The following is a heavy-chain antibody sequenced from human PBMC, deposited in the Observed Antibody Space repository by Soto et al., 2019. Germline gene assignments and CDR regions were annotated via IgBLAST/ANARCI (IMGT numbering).Heavy chain of an antibody. D-gene: IGHD6-13*01. V-gene: IGHV3-21*01. CDR1: EFSFSTYN. Sequence: EVQLVESGGGLVKPGGSLRLSCVASEFSFSTYNMNWVRQAPGKGLEWVSFISSTSSHIHYADSVKGRLTISRDNAKNSLYLQMNSLRAEDTAVYYCARDPAADGYYGMDVWGQGTTVTVSS. CDR2: ISSTSSHI. CDR3: ARDPAADGYYGMDV. J-gene: IGHJ6*02.